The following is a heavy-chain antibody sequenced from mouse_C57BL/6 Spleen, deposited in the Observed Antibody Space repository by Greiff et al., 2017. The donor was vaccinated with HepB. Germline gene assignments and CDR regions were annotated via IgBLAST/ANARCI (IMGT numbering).Heavy chain of an antibody. Sequence: QVQLQQSGAELVRPGSSVKLSCKASGYTFTSYWMHWVKQRPIQGLEWIGNIDPSDSETHYNQKFKDKATLTVDKSSSTAYMQLSSLTSEDSAVYYWASGGSSYHYYAMDYWGQGTSVTVSS. CDR1: GYTFTSYW. V-gene: IGHV1-52*01. CDR3: ASGGSSYHYYAMDY. CDR2: IDPSDSET. J-gene: IGHJ4*01. D-gene: IGHD1-1*01.